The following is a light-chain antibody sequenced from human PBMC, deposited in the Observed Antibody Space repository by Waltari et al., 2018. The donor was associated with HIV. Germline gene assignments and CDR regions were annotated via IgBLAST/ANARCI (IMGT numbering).Light chain of an antibody. CDR3: SSYVGNNIYV. J-gene: IGLJ1*01. CDR1: SSDVGTYNY. V-gene: IGLV2-8*01. CDR2: EVN. Sequence: QSALTQPPSASGSPGPSVTLSCIGTSSDVGTYNYVSWYQHHPGRAPKLMIFEVNQRASGVPDRFSASRSGNTAYLTVSGLQPEDEADYYCSSYVGNNIYVFGTGTKVTVL.